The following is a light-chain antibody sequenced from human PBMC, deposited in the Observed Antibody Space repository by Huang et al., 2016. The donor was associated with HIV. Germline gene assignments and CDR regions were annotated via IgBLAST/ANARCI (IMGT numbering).Light chain of an antibody. CDR1: QGISSY. CDR2: AAS. Sequence: DIQMTQSPSSLSASVGDRVTITCRASQGISSYLKWYQQKPGKAPKLLIYAASSLQSGVPSMFSGSGSGTDFTLTISSLQPEDFATYYCQQSYSTLRYTFGQGTKLEIK. J-gene: IGKJ2*01. CDR3: QQSYSTLRYT. V-gene: IGKV1-39*01.